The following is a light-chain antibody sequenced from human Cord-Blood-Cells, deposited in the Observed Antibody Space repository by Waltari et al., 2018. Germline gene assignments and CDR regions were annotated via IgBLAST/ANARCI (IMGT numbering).Light chain of an antibody. CDR2: LEGSGSY. V-gene: IGLV4-60*03. J-gene: IGLJ3*02. CDR3: ETWDSNTRV. CDR1: SGHSSYI. Sequence: QPVLTQSSSASASLGSSVKLTCPLSSGHSSYIIAWHQQQPGKAPRYLMKLEGSGSYNKGGGVPDRFSGSSSGADRYLTISNRQSEDEADYYCETWDSNTRVFGGGTKLTVL.